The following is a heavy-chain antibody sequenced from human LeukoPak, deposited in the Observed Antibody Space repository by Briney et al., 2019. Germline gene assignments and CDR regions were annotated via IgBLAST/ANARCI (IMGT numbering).Heavy chain of an antibody. CDR2: ISGSGDNT. CDR1: GFTFSSHG. CDR3: TTRISVADGNTEF. Sequence: PGGSLRLSCAASGFTFSSHGMSWVRQAPGKGLEWVSTISGSGDNTYYADSVKGRFTISRDNSKNTLYLQMNSLKIEDTAVYYCTTRISVADGNTEFWGLGTLVTVSS. D-gene: IGHD6-19*01. V-gene: IGHV3-23*01. J-gene: IGHJ4*02.